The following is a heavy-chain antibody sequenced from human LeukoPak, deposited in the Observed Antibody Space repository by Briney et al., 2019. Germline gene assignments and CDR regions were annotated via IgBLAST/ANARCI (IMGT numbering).Heavy chain of an antibody. D-gene: IGHD3-22*01. CDR3: AKDIGDSIGYNYFDS. CDR2: ISWHGSTT. CDR1: GFTFDDYT. V-gene: IGHV3-43*01. J-gene: IGHJ4*02. Sequence: GGSLRLSCAASGFTFDDYTMHWVRRAPGKGLEWVSVISWHGSTTKYANSVRGRFTISRDNRKNSLSLQMNSLRPEDTALYYCAKDIGDSIGYNYFDSWGQGTLVTVSS.